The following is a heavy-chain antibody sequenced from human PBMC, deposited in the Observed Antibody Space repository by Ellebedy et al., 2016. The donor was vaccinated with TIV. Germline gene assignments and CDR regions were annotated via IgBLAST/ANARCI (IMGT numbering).Heavy chain of an antibody. V-gene: IGHV3-21*01. CDR1: GFTFSSYN. CDR3: ARSEGYDFWSGYYTLDYYGMDV. Sequence: GGSLRLSCAASGFTFSSYNMNWVRQAPGKGLEWVSSISTSSSYIYYADSVKGRFTISRDNAKNSLYLQMNSLRAEDTAVYYCARSEGYDFWSGYYTLDYYGMDVWGQGTTVTVSS. J-gene: IGHJ6*02. D-gene: IGHD3-3*01. CDR2: ISTSSSYI.